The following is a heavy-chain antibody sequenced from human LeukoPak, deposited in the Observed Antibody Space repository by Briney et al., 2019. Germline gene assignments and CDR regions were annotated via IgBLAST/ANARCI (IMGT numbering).Heavy chain of an antibody. CDR3: ARGYYYYGSGSYLY. Sequence: PSETLSLTCTVSGSSISCYYWSWIRQPAGKGLEWIGRIYTSGGTNYNPSLKSRVTMSVDTSKNQFSLKLSSVTAADTAVYYCARGYYYYGSGSYLYWGQGTLVTVSS. CDR2: IYTSGGT. J-gene: IGHJ4*02. V-gene: IGHV4-4*07. CDR1: GSSISCYY. D-gene: IGHD3-10*01.